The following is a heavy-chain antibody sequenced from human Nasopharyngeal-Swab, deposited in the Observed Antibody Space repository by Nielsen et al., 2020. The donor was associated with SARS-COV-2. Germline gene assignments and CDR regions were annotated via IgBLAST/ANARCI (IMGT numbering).Heavy chain of an antibody. Sequence: GGSLRLSCAASGFTFSSYSMNWVRQAPGKGLEWVSSISSSSSYIYYADSVKGRFTISRDNAKNSLYLQMNSLRAEDTAVYYCARGLAVAPYYYYMDVWGKGTTVTVSS. CDR2: ISSSSSYI. CDR1: GFTFSSYS. J-gene: IGHJ6*03. V-gene: IGHV3-21*01. D-gene: IGHD6-19*01. CDR3: ARGLAVAPYYYYMDV.